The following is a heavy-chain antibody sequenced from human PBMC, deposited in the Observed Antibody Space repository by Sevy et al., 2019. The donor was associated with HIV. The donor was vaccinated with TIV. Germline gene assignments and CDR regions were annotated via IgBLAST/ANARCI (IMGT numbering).Heavy chain of an antibody. D-gene: IGHD6-19*01. CDR3: ASLIAVAATFDY. CDR1: GFTLSSYS. J-gene: IGHJ4*02. CDR2: IGSGSGTV. V-gene: IGHV3-48*01. Sequence: GGSLRLSCAVSGFTLSSYSMNWVRQAPGKGPEWISYIGSGSGTVYYADSVKGRFTISRDSAKNSLYLQMNNPRAEDTAVYYCASLIAVAATFDYWGQGTLVTVSS.